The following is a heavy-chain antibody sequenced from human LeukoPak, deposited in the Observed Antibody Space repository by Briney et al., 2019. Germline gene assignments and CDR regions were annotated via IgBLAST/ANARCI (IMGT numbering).Heavy chain of an antibody. CDR3: ARGLGYCSSTSCYNYYYGTDV. CDR2: IIPIFGTA. D-gene: IGHD2-2*02. Sequence: SVKVSCTASGGTFSSYAISWVRQAPGQGLEWMGGIIPIFGTANYAQKFQGRVTITADESTSTAYMELSSLRSEDTAVYYCARGLGYCSSTSCYNYYYGTDVWGQGTTVTVSS. CDR1: GGTFSSYA. V-gene: IGHV1-69*13. J-gene: IGHJ6*02.